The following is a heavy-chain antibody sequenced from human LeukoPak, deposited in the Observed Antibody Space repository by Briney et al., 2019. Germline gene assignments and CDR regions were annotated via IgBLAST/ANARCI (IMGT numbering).Heavy chain of an antibody. CDR3: AKGLWDYYGSGIMYYTMDV. Sequence: PGGSLRLSCAASGFTFSSYGMHWVRQAPGKGLEWVAVISYDGSNKYHADSVRGRFTISRDNSKNTLYLQMNSLRAEDTAVYYCAKGLWDYYGSGIMYYTMDVWGQGTTVTVSS. V-gene: IGHV3-30*18. CDR2: ISYDGSNK. J-gene: IGHJ6*02. CDR1: GFTFSSYG. D-gene: IGHD3-10*01.